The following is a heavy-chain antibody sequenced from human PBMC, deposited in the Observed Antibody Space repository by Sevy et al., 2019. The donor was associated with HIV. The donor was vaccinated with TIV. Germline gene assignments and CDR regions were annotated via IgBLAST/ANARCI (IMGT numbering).Heavy chain of an antibody. J-gene: IGHJ3*02. D-gene: IGHD4-17*01. Sequence: GGSLGLSCAASGFTFDDYGMSWVRQAPGKGLEWVSGINWNGGSTGYAESWKGRFTISRANAKNTLYLQMNSLRAEDTALYYCAREALPDTVTGAFDIWGQGTMVTVSS. CDR1: GFTFDDYG. CDR2: INWNGGST. V-gene: IGHV3-20*04. CDR3: AREALPDTVTGAFDI.